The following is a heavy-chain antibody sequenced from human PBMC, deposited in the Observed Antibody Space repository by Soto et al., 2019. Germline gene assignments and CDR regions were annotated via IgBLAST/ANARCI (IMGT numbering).Heavy chain of an antibody. Sequence: ESGPTLVNRTQPLTLTCTFSGFSLRTSEMRVSWIRQPPGKSLEWLARIDYDEDKFYTTRLKTRQPISKTSAKTRVVLTLPYIAPVDTPTYYCAGKEAWESTPNYFDYGGRETLDTVSS. J-gene: IGHJ4*02. CDR3: AGKEAWESTPNYFDY. V-gene: IGHV2-70*04. CDR2: IDYDEDK. D-gene: IGHD2-2*01. CDR1: GFSLRTSEMR.